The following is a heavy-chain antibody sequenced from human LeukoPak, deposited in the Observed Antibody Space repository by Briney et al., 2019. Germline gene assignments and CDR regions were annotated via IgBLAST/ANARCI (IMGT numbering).Heavy chain of an antibody. V-gene: IGHV3-53*01. Sequence: GGSLRLSCAASGFTVSSNYMSWVRQAPGKGLEWVSVIYSGGSTYYADSVKGRFTISRDNSKNTLYLQMNSLRAEDTAVYYCARDLNGAVWFDPWGQGTLVTVSS. CDR2: IYSGGST. CDR3: ARDLNGAVWFDP. D-gene: IGHD4/OR15-4a*01. J-gene: IGHJ5*02. CDR1: GFTVSSNY.